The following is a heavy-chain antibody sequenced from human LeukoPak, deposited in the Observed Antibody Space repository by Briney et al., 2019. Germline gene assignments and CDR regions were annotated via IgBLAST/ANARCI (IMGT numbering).Heavy chain of an antibody. CDR1: GHSIINSFY. J-gene: IGHJ3*02. Sequence: PSETLSLTCTVSGHSIINSFYWGWIRQPPGKGLEWIGSIYHSGATYYNPSLKSRVTISLDTSKNQFSLKLSSVTAADTAVYYCMIFGVAHDAFDIWGQGTMVTVSS. V-gene: IGHV4-38-2*02. CDR3: MIFGVAHDAFDI. D-gene: IGHD3-3*01. CDR2: IYHSGAT.